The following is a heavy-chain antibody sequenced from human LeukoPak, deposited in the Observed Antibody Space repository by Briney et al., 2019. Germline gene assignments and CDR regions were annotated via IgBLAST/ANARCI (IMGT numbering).Heavy chain of an antibody. Sequence: GGSLRLSCAASGFTFRSYGMSWVRQAPGRGLEWVSGISGSGTTTYYADSVRGRFTISRDNSRNTLYLQMNSLRAEDTAVYYCAKDDRWLQFCCWGQGTLVTVSA. D-gene: IGHD5-24*01. CDR2: ISGSGTTT. CDR1: GFTFRSYG. CDR3: AKDDRWLQFCC. J-gene: IGHJ4*02. V-gene: IGHV3-23*01.